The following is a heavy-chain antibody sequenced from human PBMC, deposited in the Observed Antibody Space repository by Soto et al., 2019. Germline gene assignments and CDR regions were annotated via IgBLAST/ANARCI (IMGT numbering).Heavy chain of an antibody. CDR2: IFYNGTT. D-gene: IGHD3-3*01. CDR1: GGFISTYF. Sequence: TLSLTCTVSGGFISTYFWSWIRQVPGKGPEWIGYIFYNGTTNYNPSLKSRVTMSVDTSKNQFSLKLNSVTAADTAVYYCARSPPQIRFLVLCFAPWGQGTQVTFSS. CDR3: ARSPPQIRFLVLCFAP. V-gene: IGHV4-59*01. J-gene: IGHJ5*02.